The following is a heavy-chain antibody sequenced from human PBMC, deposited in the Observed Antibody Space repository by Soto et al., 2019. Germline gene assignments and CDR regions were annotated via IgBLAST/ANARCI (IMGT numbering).Heavy chain of an antibody. CDR2: IKSKTDGGTT. CDR1: GFTFSNAW. J-gene: IGHJ3*02. V-gene: IGHV3-15*07. D-gene: IGHD3-10*01. Sequence: GGSLRLSCAASGFTFSNAWMNWVRQAPGKGLEWVGRIKSKTDGGTTDYAALVKGRFTISRDDSKNTLYLQMNSLKTEDTAVYYCTTDLGYGSGSYYPLHDAFDIWGQGTMVT. CDR3: TTDLGYGSGSYYPLHDAFDI.